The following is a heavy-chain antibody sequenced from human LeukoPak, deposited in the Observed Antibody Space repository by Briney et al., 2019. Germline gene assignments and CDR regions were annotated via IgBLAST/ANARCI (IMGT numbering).Heavy chain of an antibody. Sequence: GGSLRLSCAASGFTFSSYWMHWVRQAPGKGLVWVSRINSDGSSTSYADSVKGRFTISRDNAKSTLYLQMNSLRAEDTAVYYCARGGVYCSGGSCYVSAFDIWGQGTMVTVSS. V-gene: IGHV3-74*01. D-gene: IGHD2-15*01. CDR2: INSDGSST. J-gene: IGHJ3*02. CDR1: GFTFSSYW. CDR3: ARGGVYCSGGSCYVSAFDI.